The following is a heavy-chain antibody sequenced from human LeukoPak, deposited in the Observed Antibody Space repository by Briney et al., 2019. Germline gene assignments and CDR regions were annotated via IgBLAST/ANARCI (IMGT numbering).Heavy chain of an antibody. D-gene: IGHD3-10*01. CDR3: ARSITMVRGVLREGSWFDP. CDR2: IYYSGST. Sequence: SETLSLTCTVSGGSISSSSYYWGGIRQPPGKGLEWIGSIYYSGSTYYNPSLKSRVTISVDTSKNQCSLKLSSVTAADTAVYYCARSITMVRGVLREGSWFDPWGQGTLVTVSS. J-gene: IGHJ5*02. V-gene: IGHV4-39*01. CDR1: GGSISSSSYY.